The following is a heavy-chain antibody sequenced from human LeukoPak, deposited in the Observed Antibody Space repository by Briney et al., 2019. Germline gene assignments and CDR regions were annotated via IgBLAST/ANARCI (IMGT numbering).Heavy chain of an antibody. CDR1: GGSISSYY. Sequence: SETLSLTCTVSGGSISSYYWSWIRQPPGKGLEWIGYIYYSGSTNYNPSLKSRVTISVDTSKNQFSLKLSSVTAADTAVYYCAREGGYCSGGSCYSRKYFDYWGQGTLVTVSS. J-gene: IGHJ4*02. D-gene: IGHD2-15*01. CDR2: IYYSGST. V-gene: IGHV4-59*01. CDR3: AREGGYCSGGSCYSRKYFDY.